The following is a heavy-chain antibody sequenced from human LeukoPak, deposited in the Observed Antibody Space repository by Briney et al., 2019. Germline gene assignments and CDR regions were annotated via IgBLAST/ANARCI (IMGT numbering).Heavy chain of an antibody. J-gene: IGHJ4*02. CDR3: AKGYDSSGYYYPFDY. V-gene: IGHV3-23*01. CDR1: GFTFSSYA. Sequence: PGGSLRLSCAASGFTFSSYAMSWVRQAPGKGLEWVSAISGSGGSTYYAGSVKGRFTISRDNSKNTLYLQMNSLRAEDTAVYYCAKGYDSSGYYYPFDYWGQGTLVTVSS. CDR2: ISGSGGST. D-gene: IGHD3-22*01.